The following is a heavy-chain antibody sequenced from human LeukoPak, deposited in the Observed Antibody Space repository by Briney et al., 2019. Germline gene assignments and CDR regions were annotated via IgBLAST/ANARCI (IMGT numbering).Heavy chain of an antibody. CDR3: ARDFTPIEDSGGYYNSGGFY. D-gene: IGHD3-22*01. Sequence: ASVKVSCKASGGTFSSYAINSVRQAPGHALEWMGGIVPIFGTANYAQKFQGRVTITADKSTTTAYMELSSLRSEDTALYYCARDFTPIEDSGGYYNSGGFYWGQGTLVTVSS. CDR1: GGTFSSYA. CDR2: IVPIFGTA. V-gene: IGHV1-69*06. J-gene: IGHJ4*02.